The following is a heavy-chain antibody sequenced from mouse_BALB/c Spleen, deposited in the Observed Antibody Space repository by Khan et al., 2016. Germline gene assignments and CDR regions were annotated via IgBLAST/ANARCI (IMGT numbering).Heavy chain of an antibody. CDR2: IWAGGSS. V-gene: IGHV2-9*02. CDR3: ARLEDI. Sequence: QVQLKESGPGLVAPSQSLSITCTVSGFSLTSYGVHWVRQPPGKGLEWLGVIWAGGSSNYNSALMSRRIISNDNSKSQDFLKMNSLQTDDTAMDYCARLEDIWGQGTTLTVSS. CDR1: GFSLTSYG. D-gene: IGHD1-3*01. J-gene: IGHJ2*01.